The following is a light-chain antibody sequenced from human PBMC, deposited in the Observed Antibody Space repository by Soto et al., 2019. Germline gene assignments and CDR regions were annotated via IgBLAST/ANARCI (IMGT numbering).Light chain of an antibody. J-gene: IGLJ2*01. V-gene: IGLV1-47*01. CDR3: AAWDDSRSSVI. CDR2: KSN. Sequence: QSVLTQPPSASGTPGQSVIISCSGSSSNIGSHYVYWYQQLPGTAPKLLIYKSNQRASGVPDRFSGSKSGTSASLAISGLRSEDEADYYCAAWDDSRSSVIFGGGTKLTVL. CDR1: SSNIGSHY.